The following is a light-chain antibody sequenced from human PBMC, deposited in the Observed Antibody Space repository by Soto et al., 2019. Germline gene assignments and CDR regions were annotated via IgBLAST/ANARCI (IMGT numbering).Light chain of an antibody. CDR2: GAS. V-gene: IGKV3-20*01. CDR3: QQYGNTHPIT. J-gene: IGKJ5*01. Sequence: EIPVTQSPNTLSFSPVETATLSCIAIHSVSSSSLVWYQHKPGQAPTLLIYGASSRATGSPDRFSRSGSCTDYSLTITRLEPEDYSVYYYQQYGNTHPITFGHGTRLEIK. CDR1: HSVSSSS.